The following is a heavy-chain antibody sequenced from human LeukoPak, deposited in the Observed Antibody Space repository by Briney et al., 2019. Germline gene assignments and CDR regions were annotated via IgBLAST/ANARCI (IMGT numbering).Heavy chain of an antibody. CDR2: INPNSGGT. V-gene: IGHV1-2*02. J-gene: IGHJ4*02. Sequence: ASVKVSCKASGYTFTGYYMHWVRQAPGQGLEWMGWINPNSGGTNYAQKFQGRVTMTRDTSISTAYMELSSLRSDDTAVYYCAREVSYYDILTGYAPFDYWGQGTLVTVSS. D-gene: IGHD3-9*01. CDR1: GYTFTGYY. CDR3: AREVSYYDILTGYAPFDY.